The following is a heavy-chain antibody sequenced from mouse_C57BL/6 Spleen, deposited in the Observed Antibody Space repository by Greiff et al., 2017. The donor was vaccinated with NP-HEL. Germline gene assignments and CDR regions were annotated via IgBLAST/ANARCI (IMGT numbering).Heavy chain of an antibody. V-gene: IGHV5-6*01. J-gene: IGHJ2*01. CDR2: ISSGGSYT. CDR3: ARHEGYYYGSSHPFDY. D-gene: IGHD1-1*01. Sequence: EVQLVESGGDLVKPGGSLKLSCAASGFTFSSYGMSWVRQTPDKRLEWVATISSGGSYTYYPDSVKGRFTISRDNAKNTLYLQMSSLKSEDTAMYYCARHEGYYYGSSHPFDYWGQGTTLTVSS. CDR1: GFTFSSYG.